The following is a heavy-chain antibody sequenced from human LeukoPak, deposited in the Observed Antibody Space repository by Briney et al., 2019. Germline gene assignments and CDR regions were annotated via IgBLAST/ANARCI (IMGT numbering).Heavy chain of an antibody. J-gene: IGHJ6*03. D-gene: IGHD2-15*01. CDR3: ARDVRGYCSGGSCYHYYYYYMDV. CDR2: IYYSGST. V-gene: IGHV4-30-4*08. Sequence: SQTPSLTCTVSGGSISSGDYYWRWIRQPPGKGLEWIGYIYYSGSTYYNPSLKSRVTISVDTSKNQFSLKLSSVTAADTAVYYCARDVRGYCSGGSCYHYYYYYMDVWGKGTTVTVSS. CDR1: GGSISSGDYY.